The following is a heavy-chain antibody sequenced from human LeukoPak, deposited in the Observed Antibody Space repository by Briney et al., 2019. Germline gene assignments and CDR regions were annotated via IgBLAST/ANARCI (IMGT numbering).Heavy chain of an antibody. V-gene: IGHV4-39*01. D-gene: IGHD3-22*01. CDR1: GGSIISSTYY. CDR3: ARHSRGYYDSTGYYYGSHAFDI. CDR2: IYYSGTT. Sequence: KPSETLSLTCTVSGGSIISSTYYWGWIRQPPGKGLEWIESIYYSGTTYYNPSLKSRVTISVDTSRNQFSLKLSSVTAADTAVFHCARHSRGYYDSTGYYYGSHAFDIWGQGTMVTVSS. J-gene: IGHJ3*02.